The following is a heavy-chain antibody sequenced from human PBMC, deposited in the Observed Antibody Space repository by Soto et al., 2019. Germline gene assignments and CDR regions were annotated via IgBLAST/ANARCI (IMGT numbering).Heavy chain of an antibody. CDR2: INPNSGGT. D-gene: IGHD2-2*01. J-gene: IGHJ6*02. Sequence: QVQLVQSGAEVKKPGASVKVSCKASGYTFTGYYMHWVRQAPGQGLEWMGWINPNSGGTNYAQKFQGWVTMTRDTSLSTAYMELSRLRSDDTAVYYCARGAVVVPAAIGYYYGMDVWGQGTTVTVSS. V-gene: IGHV1-2*04. CDR3: ARGAVVVPAAIGYYYGMDV. CDR1: GYTFTGYY.